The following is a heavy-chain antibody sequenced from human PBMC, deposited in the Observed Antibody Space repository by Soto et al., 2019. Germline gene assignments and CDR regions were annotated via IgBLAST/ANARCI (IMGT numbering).Heavy chain of an antibody. CDR2: IYYSGST. J-gene: IGHJ4*02. CDR1: GGSISSYY. V-gene: IGHV4-59*08. D-gene: IGHD6-13*01. CDR3: ARRYSSSFDY. Sequence: QVQLQESGPGLVKPSETLSLTGTVSGGSISSYYWSWIRQPPGKGLEWIGYIYYSGSTNYNPSLKSRVTISVDTSKNQFSLKLSFVTAADTAVYYCARRYSSSFDYWGQGTLVTVSS.